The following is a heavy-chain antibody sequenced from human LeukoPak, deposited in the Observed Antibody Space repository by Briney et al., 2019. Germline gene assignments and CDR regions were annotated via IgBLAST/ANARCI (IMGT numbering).Heavy chain of an antibody. CDR3: ATRIPAPL. Sequence: SETLSLTCAVSGGSISSSNWWTWVRQPPGRGLEWAGEMSQSGITNYSPSLKSRVTISIDKSKNQFSLSLSPVTAADTAVYYCATRIPAPLWGQGTLVTVSS. CDR2: MSQSGIT. J-gene: IGHJ4*02. CDR1: GGSISSSNW. D-gene: IGHD2-2*01. V-gene: IGHV4-4*02.